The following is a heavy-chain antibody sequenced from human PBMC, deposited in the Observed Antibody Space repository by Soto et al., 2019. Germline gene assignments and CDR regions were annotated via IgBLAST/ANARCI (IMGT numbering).Heavy chain of an antibody. J-gene: IGHJ5*02. Sequence: ASVKVSCKASGYTFTSYAMHWVRQAPGQRLEWMGWINAGNGNTKYSQKFQGRVTITRDTSASAAYMELSSLRSEDTAVYYCASDSVPRDCVPRGWFDPWGQGTLVTVSS. CDR3: ASDSVPRDCVPRGWFDP. CDR2: INAGNGNT. CDR1: GYTFTSYA. V-gene: IGHV1-3*01. D-gene: IGHD2-21*02.